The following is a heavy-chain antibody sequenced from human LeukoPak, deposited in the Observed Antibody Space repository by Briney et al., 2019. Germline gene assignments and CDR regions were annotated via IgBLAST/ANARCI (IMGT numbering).Heavy chain of an antibody. CDR2: ISYDGGKK. J-gene: IGHJ3*02. CDR1: GFTFSSYG. Sequence: GGSLRLSCAASGFTFSSYGMHWVRQAPGKGLEWVALISYDGGKKYYADSVKARFTISRDNSKNTLFLQMNSLRAEDTAVYYCARESYSSSWYAGPGDGFDIWGQGTMVTVSS. D-gene: IGHD6-13*01. CDR3: ARESYSSSWYAGPGDGFDI. V-gene: IGHV3-30*03.